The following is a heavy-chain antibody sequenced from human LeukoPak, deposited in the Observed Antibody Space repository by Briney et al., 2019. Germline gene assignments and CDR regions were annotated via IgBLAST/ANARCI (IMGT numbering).Heavy chain of an antibody. V-gene: IGHV3-15*01. J-gene: IGHJ4*02. CDR1: GFTFSYYW. Sequence: GGSLRLSCAASGFTFSYYWMSWVRQAPGKGLEWVGRIKSKTDGGTTDYTAPVKGKFTISRDDSQNTLYLQIDSLKTEDTAVYYCTTGGTYYNVGGYWGQGTLVTVSS. D-gene: IGHD3-10*01. CDR2: IKSKTDGGTT. CDR3: TTGGTYYNVGGY.